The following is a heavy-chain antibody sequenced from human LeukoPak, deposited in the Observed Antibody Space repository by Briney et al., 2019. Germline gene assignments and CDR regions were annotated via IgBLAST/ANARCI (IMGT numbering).Heavy chain of an antibody. CDR3: ARDSYYYDSSGFPNHDAFDI. CDR1: GYTFTSYG. Sequence: ASVKVSCKASGYTFTSYGISWVRQAPGRGLEWMGWISAYNGNTNYAQKLQGRVTMTTDTSTSTAYMELRSLRSDDTAVYYCARDSYYYDSSGFPNHDAFDIWGQGTMVTVSS. V-gene: IGHV1-18*01. CDR2: ISAYNGNT. D-gene: IGHD3-22*01. J-gene: IGHJ3*02.